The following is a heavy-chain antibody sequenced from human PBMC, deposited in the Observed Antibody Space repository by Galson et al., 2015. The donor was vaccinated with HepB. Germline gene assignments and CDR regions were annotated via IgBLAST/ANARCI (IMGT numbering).Heavy chain of an antibody. CDR1: GFSLSTSGMC. CDR3: ARTDEYCSSTSCYAFDY. V-gene: IGHV2-70*11. CDR2: IDWDDDK. J-gene: IGHJ4*02. Sequence: PALVKPTQTLALTCTFSGFSLSTSGMCVSWIRQPPGKALEWLARIDWDDDKYYSTSLKTRLTISKDTSKNQVVLTMTNMDPVDTATYYCARTDEYCSSTSCYAFDYWGQGTLVTVSS. D-gene: IGHD2-2*01.